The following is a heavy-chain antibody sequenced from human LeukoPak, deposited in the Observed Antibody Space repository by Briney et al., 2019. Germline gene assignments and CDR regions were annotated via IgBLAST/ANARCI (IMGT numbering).Heavy chain of an antibody. J-gene: IGHJ4*02. CDR3: ARMPAAAGDY. CDR1: GFTFSSYS. V-gene: IGHV3-48*01. Sequence: GGSLRLSCAASGFTFSSYSMNWVRQAPGKGLEWVSYISSSSTIYYADSVKGRFTISRDNAKNSLYLQMNSLRAEDTAVYYCARMPAAAGDYWGQGTLVTVSS. D-gene: IGHD6-13*01. CDR2: ISSSSTI.